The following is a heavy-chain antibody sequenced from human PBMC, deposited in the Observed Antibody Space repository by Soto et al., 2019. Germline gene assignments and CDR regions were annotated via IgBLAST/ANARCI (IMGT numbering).Heavy chain of an antibody. CDR3: AHFPRPTPRLRTVNALD. CDR1: GFSLSTSGVG. D-gene: IGHD4-17*01. Sequence: QITLKESGPTLVKPTQTLTLTCTFSGFSLSTSGVGVGWIRQPPGKALEWLAHIYWDDDKRYTPSLKSRLTITEDTSKNQVVLTMTNMDPVDTATYYCAHFPRPTPRLRTVNALDWGQGTLVTVSS. J-gene: IGHJ4*02. V-gene: IGHV2-5*02. CDR2: IYWDDDK.